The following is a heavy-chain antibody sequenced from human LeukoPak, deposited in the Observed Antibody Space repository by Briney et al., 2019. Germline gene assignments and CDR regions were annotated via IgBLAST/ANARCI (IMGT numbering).Heavy chain of an antibody. Sequence: PSETLSLTCDGSNRWRWVRQPPGKGLEWIGEIYHSGSTNYNPSLKSRVTISVDKSKNQFSLNLNSVTAADTAVYYCARHAAAGTLNWGQGTLVTVSS. CDR2: IYHSGST. CDR1: SNR. J-gene: IGHJ4*02. CDR3: ARHAAAGTLN. D-gene: IGHD6-13*01. V-gene: IGHV4-4*02.